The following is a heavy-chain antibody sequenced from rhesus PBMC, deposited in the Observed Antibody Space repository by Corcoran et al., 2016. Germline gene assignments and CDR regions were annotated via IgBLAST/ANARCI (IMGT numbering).Heavy chain of an antibody. Sequence: QLQLQESGPGLVKPSETLSLSCAVAGGLINNRYWSWIRRAPGAGLEWIGYVYGSDRRTKDNPSRGSRGTLSVDTSKNQLSLRLRSMTAADTALYYCAKEEDYGNRGHRFDVWGPGVLITVSS. D-gene: IGHD4-35*01. CDR3: AKEEDYGNRGHRFDV. CDR2: VYGSDRRT. V-gene: IGHV4-169*01. J-gene: IGHJ5-1*01. CDR1: GGLINNRY.